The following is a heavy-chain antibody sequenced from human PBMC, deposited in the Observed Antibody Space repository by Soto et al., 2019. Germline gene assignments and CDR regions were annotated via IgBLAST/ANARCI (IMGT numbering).Heavy chain of an antibody. CDR2: IWYDGSNK. V-gene: IGHV3-33*01. CDR3: AREGGPYDSSGYYYYFDY. CDR1: GFTFSSYG. J-gene: IGHJ4*02. D-gene: IGHD3-22*01. Sequence: GGSLRLSCAASGFTFSSYGMHWVRQAPGKGLEWVAVIWYDGSNKYYADSVKGRFTISRDNSKNTLYLQMNSLRAEDTAVYYCAREGGPYDSSGYYYYFDYWGQGTLVTVSS.